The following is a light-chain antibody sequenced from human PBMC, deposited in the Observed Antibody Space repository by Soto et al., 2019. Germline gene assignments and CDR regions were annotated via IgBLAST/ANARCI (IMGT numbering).Light chain of an antibody. Sequence: DIQITQSPSSVSASVGDRVTMTCRASQSISSYLNWYQQKPGKAPKLLIYAASSLQSGVPSRFSGSGSGTDFTLTISSLQPEDFATYYCQQSYSTPLTFGGGTKVDIK. CDR1: QSISSY. V-gene: IGKV1-39*01. CDR3: QQSYSTPLT. CDR2: AAS. J-gene: IGKJ4*01.